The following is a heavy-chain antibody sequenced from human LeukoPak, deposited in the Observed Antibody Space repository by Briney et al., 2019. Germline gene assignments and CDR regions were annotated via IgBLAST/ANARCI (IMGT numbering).Heavy chain of an antibody. CDR1: GFTFSSYW. Sequence: GGSLRLSCVASGFTFSSYWMHWVRQDPRKGLVWVSRINGDGRNINYADSVRGRFTISRDNAKNTLYLQMNSLRAEDTAVYYCARDGLAVAGTGFDYWGQGTLVTVSS. D-gene: IGHD6-19*01. CDR3: ARDGLAVAGTGFDY. V-gene: IGHV3-74*01. CDR2: INGDGRNI. J-gene: IGHJ4*02.